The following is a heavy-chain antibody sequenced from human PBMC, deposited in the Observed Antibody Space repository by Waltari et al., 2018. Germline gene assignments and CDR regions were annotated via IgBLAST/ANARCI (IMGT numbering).Heavy chain of an antibody. CDR1: GGSISSYY. V-gene: IGHV4-59*01. J-gene: IGHJ6*03. Sequence: QVQLQESGPGLVKPSETLSLTCTVSGGSISSYYWSWIRQPPGKGLEWIGYIYYMGGTNYNPSLKRRVTISVDTSKNQFSLKLSSVTTADTAVYYCAREMGEQYYDSSDYYMDVWGKGTTVTVSS. D-gene: IGHD3-22*01. CDR2: IYYMGGT. CDR3: AREMGEQYYDSSDYYMDV.